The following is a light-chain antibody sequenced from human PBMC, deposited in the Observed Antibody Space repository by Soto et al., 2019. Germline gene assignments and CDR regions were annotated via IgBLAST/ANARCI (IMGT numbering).Light chain of an antibody. Sequence: PGVRATLSCRASQSVASSYLAWYQQKPGQAPRSLIYHASRRATGIPDRFSGSGSGTDFTLTISRLELEDFTVYYCQQYGSSRTFGQGTKVEIK. CDR1: QSVASSY. CDR2: HAS. CDR3: QQYGSSRT. J-gene: IGKJ1*01. V-gene: IGKV3-20*01.